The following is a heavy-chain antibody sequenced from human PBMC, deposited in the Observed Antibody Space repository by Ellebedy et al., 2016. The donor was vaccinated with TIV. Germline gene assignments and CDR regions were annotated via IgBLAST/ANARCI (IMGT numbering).Heavy chain of an antibody. D-gene: IGHD3-10*01. Sequence: GGSLRLSXAASGFTFSSYGMHWVRQAPGKGLEWVAVIWYDGSNKYYADPVKGRFTISRDNSKNTLYLQMNSLRAEDTAVYYCAREPMVRGVIRRGYAMDVWGQGTTVTVSS. CDR3: AREPMVRGVIRRGYAMDV. CDR1: GFTFSSYG. CDR2: IWYDGSNK. J-gene: IGHJ6*02. V-gene: IGHV3-33*01.